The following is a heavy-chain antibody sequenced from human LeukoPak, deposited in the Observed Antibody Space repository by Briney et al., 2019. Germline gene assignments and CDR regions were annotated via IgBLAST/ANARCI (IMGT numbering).Heavy chain of an antibody. J-gene: IGHJ5*02. CDR3: ARDADYGGYSGVWFDP. Sequence: GASVKVSCKASGGTFSSYAISWVRQAPGQGLEWMGGIIPIFGTANYAQKFQGRVTITTDESTSAAYMELSSLRSEDTAVYYCARDADYGGYSGVWFDPWGQGTLVTVSS. D-gene: IGHD4-17*01. CDR1: GGTFSSYA. V-gene: IGHV1-69*05. CDR2: IIPIFGTA.